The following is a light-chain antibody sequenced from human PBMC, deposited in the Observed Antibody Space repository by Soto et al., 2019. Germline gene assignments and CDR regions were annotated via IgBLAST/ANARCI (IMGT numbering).Light chain of an antibody. V-gene: IGKV1-5*03. J-gene: IGKJ1*01. CDR2: TAS. CDR3: QQHESYPRT. CDR1: QSINTC. Sequence: DIQMTQSPSTLSASVGDRVTITCRASQSINTCLAWYQQKPGKAPRRLIYTASSLKSGVPSSFSGSVSGTEFTLTISSLQPDDFATYYCQQHESYPRTFGQGTKVEIK.